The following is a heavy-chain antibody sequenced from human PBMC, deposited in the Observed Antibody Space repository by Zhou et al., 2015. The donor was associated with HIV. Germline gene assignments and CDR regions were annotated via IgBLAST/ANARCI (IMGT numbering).Heavy chain of an antibody. J-gene: IGHJ4*02. CDR2: IIPIFGTA. V-gene: IGHV1-69*13. CDR3: ASIGGTLGLTNDY. CDR1: GYTFTSYG. D-gene: IGHD1-14*01. Sequence: QVQLVQSGAEVKKPGASVKVSCKASGYTFTSYGISWVRQAPGQGLEWMGGIIPIFGTANYAQKFQGRVTITADESTSTAYMELSSLRSEDTAVYYCASIGGTLGLTNDYWGQGTLVTVSS.